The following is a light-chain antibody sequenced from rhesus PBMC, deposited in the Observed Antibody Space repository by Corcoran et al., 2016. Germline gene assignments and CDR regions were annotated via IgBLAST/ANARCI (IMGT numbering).Light chain of an antibody. J-gene: IGKJ2*01. CDR3: QHGYGTPHS. CDR2: KAS. V-gene: IGKV1-74*01. CDR1: ENLNNY. Sequence: DIQMTQSPSSLSASVGDRVTITCRASENLNNYLNWYQQKPGKAPKLLLYKASTLPSGVPSRFSGSGSGTDYTFTISSLQPEDVATYYCQHGYGTPHSFGQGTKVEIK.